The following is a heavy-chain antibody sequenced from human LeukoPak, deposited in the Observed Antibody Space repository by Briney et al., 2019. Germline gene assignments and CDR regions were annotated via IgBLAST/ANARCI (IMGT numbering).Heavy chain of an antibody. Sequence: PGGSLRLSCSASGFTFSSYATHWVRQAPEGGLEYVSAISSSGGSTYYAASVKGRFTISRDNSKNTLYLQMSSLRAEDTAVYYCVTGRGAIDYWGQGTLVTVSS. V-gene: IGHV3-64D*09. CDR3: VTGRGAIDY. CDR2: ISSSGGST. D-gene: IGHD2-15*01. J-gene: IGHJ4*02. CDR1: GFTFSSYA.